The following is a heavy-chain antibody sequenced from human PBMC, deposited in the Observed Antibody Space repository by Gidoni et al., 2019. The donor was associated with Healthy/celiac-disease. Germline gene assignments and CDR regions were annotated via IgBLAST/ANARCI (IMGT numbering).Heavy chain of an antibody. Sequence: QVQLVESGGGVVQPGRSLRLSCAASGFTFSSYGMHWVRQAPGKGLGWVAVIWYDGSNKYYADSVKGRFTISRDNSKNTLYLQMNSLRAEDTAVYYCARGADSSSSDAFDIWGQGTMVTVSS. V-gene: IGHV3-33*01. J-gene: IGHJ3*02. CDR3: ARGADSSSSDAFDI. D-gene: IGHD6-6*01. CDR1: GFTFSSYG. CDR2: IWYDGSNK.